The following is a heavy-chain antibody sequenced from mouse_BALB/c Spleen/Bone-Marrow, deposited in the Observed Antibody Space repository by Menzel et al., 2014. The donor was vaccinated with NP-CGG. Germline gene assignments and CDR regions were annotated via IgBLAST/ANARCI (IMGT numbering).Heavy chain of an antibody. CDR1: GFDFSRYW. Sequence: EVKLQESGGGLVQPGGSLRLSCAASGFDFSRYWMSWVRQAPGKGLEWIGEINPDSSTINYTPSLKDKFIISRDNAKNTLYLQMSKVRSEDTALYYCARLNYYGNLFVLGAGTTVTVSS. V-gene: IGHV4-1*02. D-gene: IGHD1-1*01. CDR2: INPDSSTI. CDR3: ARLNYYGNLFV. J-gene: IGHJ1*01.